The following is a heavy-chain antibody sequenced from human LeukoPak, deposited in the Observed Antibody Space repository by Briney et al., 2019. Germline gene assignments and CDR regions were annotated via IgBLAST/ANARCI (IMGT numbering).Heavy chain of an antibody. CDR3: ARAMVRGVIPV. CDR2: ISTSSSYI. V-gene: IGHV3-21*01. D-gene: IGHD3-10*01. CDR1: GFTFSSYS. J-gene: IGHJ4*02. Sequence: GGSLRLSCAASGFTFSSYSMNWVRQAPGKGLEWVSSISTSSSYIYYADSVKGRFTISRDNAKKSLYLQMNSLRADDTAMYYCARAMVRGVIPVWGQGTLVIVSS.